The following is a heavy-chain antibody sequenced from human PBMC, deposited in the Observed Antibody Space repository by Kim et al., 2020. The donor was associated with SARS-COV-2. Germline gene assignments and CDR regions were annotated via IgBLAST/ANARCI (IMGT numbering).Heavy chain of an antibody. CDR1: GFTFSSYA. Sequence: GGSLRLSCAASGFTFSSYAMHWVRQAPGKGLEWVAVISYDGSNKYYADSVKGRFTISRDNSKNTLYLQMNSLRAEDTAVYYCASYGSGSYVTPFDYWGQG. D-gene: IGHD3-10*01. V-gene: IGHV3-30-3*01. CDR3: ASYGSGSYVTPFDY. J-gene: IGHJ4*02. CDR2: ISYDGSNK.